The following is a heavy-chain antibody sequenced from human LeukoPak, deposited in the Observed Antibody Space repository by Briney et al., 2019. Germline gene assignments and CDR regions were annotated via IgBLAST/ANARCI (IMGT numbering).Heavy chain of an antibody. V-gene: IGHV1-69*13. D-gene: IGHD3-22*01. Sequence: ASVKVSCKASGYTFTGYYMHWVRQAPGQGLEWMGGIIPIFGTANYAQKFQGRVTITADESTSTAYMELSSLRSEDTAVYYCTTLTDYDDSSGYSFDPWGQGTLVTVSS. J-gene: IGHJ5*02. CDR2: IIPIFGTA. CDR3: TTLTDYDDSSGYSFDP. CDR1: GYTFTGYY.